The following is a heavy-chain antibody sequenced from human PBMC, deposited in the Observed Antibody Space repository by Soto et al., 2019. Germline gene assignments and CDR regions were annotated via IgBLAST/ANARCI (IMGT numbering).Heavy chain of an antibody. CDR2: IWYDGSNK. J-gene: IGHJ6*02. CDR1: GFTFSSYG. CDR3: ARDWPPYYGMDV. Sequence: GGSLRLSCAASGFTFSSYGMHWVRQAPGKGLEWVAVIWYDGSNKYYADSVKGRFTISRDNSKNTLYLQMNSLRAEDTAVYYCARDWPPYYGMDVWGQGTTVTVSS. V-gene: IGHV3-33*01.